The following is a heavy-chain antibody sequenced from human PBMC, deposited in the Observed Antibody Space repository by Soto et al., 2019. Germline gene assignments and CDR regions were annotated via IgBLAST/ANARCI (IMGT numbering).Heavy chain of an antibody. CDR2: ISWNSGSI. CDR3: AKEGCSSTSCSESGYYYGMDV. Sequence: GGSRRLSWAVSGFTFDDYDMHWVRQAPGKGLEWVSGISWNSGSIGYADSVKGRFTISRDNAKNSLYLQMNSLRAEDTALYYCAKEGCSSTSCSESGYYYGMDVWGQGTTVTVSS. D-gene: IGHD2-2*01. J-gene: IGHJ6*02. V-gene: IGHV3-9*01. CDR1: GFTFDDYD.